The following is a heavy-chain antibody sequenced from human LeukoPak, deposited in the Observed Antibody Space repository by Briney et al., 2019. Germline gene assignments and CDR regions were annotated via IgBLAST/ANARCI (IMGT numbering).Heavy chain of an antibody. V-gene: IGHV4-59*01. D-gene: IGHD6-13*01. J-gene: IGHJ6*03. CDR3: ARTTEAHSWRTRYYDYYMDV. Sequence: SETLSLTCTVSGGSISSYYWSWIRQPPGKGLEWIGYIYYSGSTNYNPSLKSRVTISVDTSKNLFSLKLRSVTAADTAVYYCARTTEAHSWRTRYYDYYMDVWGKGTTVTVSS. CDR1: GGSISSYY. CDR2: IYYSGST.